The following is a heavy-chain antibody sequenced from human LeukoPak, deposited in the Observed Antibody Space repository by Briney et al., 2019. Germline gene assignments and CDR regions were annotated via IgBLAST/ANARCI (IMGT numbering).Heavy chain of an antibody. Sequence: PSETLSLTCTVSGGSISSYYWSWIRQPPGKGLEWIGYIYYSGSTYYNPSLKSRVTIPVDMSKNDFSLRLSSVTAADTAVYYCARDLRGFNWIDPWGQGTLVTVSS. V-gene: IGHV4-59*12. CDR3: ARDLRGFNWIDP. CDR1: GGSISSYY. CDR2: IYYSGST. D-gene: IGHD3-9*01. J-gene: IGHJ5*02.